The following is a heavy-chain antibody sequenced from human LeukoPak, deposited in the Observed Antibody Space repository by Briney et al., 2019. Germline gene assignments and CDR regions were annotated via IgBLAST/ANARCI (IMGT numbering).Heavy chain of an antibody. J-gene: IGHJ4*02. CDR3: AREKAVYYGSGGFDY. CDR2: INSDGSST. CDR1: GFTFSSYW. D-gene: IGHD3-10*01. V-gene: IGHV3-74*01. Sequence: PGGSLRLSCAASGFTFSSYWMHWVRQAPGKGLVWVSRINSDGSSTSYADSVKGRFTFSRDNAKNTLYLQMNSLRAEDTAVYYCAREKAVYYGSGGFDYWGQGTLVTVSS.